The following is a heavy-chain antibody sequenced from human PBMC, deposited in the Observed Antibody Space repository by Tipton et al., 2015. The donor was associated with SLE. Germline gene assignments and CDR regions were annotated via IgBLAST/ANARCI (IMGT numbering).Heavy chain of an antibody. CDR3: ARGRGGEFLDY. D-gene: IGHD3-16*01. J-gene: IGHJ4*02. V-gene: IGHV3-33*01. CDR2: IWYDGSNK. Sequence: SLRLSCAASGFTFSTSAMHWVRQAPGKGLEWVAVIWYDGSNKFYADSLKGRFTISRGNSKNTVSLQMNSLRVEDTAVYFCARGRGGEFLDYWGQGTLVTVSS. CDR1: GFTFSTSA.